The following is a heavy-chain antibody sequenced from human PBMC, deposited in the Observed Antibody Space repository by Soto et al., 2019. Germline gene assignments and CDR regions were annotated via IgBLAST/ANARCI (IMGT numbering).Heavy chain of an antibody. CDR3: ASGIAAAGTPQFDY. V-gene: IGHV1-2*04. D-gene: IGHD6-13*01. CDR2: INPNSGGT. CDR1: GYTFTGYY. Sequence: ASVKVSCKASGYTFTGYYMHWVRQAPGQGLEWMGWINPNSGGTNYAQKFQGWVTMTRDTSISTAYMELSRLRSDDTAVYYCASGIAAAGTPQFDYWGQGTLVTVSS. J-gene: IGHJ4*02.